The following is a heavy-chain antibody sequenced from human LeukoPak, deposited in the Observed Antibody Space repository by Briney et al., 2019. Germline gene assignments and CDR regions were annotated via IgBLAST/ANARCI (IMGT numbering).Heavy chain of an antibody. CDR3: ARDSSGWYHWLDP. CDR1: GFTFSSYE. J-gene: IGHJ5*02. D-gene: IGHD6-19*01. CDR2: IYYSGST. V-gene: IGHV4-39*07. Sequence: GSLRLSCAASGFTFSSYEMNWVRQAPGKGLEWIGSIYYSGSTYYNPSLKSRVTISVDTSKNQFSLKLSSVTAADTAVYYCARDSSGWYHWLDPWGQGTLVTVSS.